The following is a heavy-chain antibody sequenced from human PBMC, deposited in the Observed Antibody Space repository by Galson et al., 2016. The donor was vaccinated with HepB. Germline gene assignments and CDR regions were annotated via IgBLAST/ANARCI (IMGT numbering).Heavy chain of an antibody. J-gene: IGHJ2*01. CDR2: IWYDGYYK. CDR3: TREFDL. V-gene: IGHV3-33*01. Sequence: SLRLSCAASGFNFNIFAMHWVRQAPGKGLEWVAVIWYDGYYKYYGDSVKGRFTISRDNSENTLYLQMDSLTTEDTAVYYCTREFDLWGRGTQVTVSS. CDR1: GFNFNIFA.